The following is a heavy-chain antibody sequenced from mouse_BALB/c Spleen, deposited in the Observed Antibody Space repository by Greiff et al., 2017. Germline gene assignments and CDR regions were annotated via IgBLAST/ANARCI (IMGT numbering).Heavy chain of an antibody. D-gene: IGHD3-2*01. CDR1: GFTFSSFG. CDR2: ISSGSSTI. CDR3: ARGGQLGLREAMDY. J-gene: IGHJ4*01. V-gene: IGHV5-17*02. Sequence: EVKLVESGGGLVQPGGSRKLSCAASGFTFSSFGMHWVRQAPEKGLEWVAYISSGSSTIYYADTVKGRFTISRDNPKNTLFLQMTSLRSEDTAMYYCARGGQLGLREAMDYWGQGTSVTVSS.